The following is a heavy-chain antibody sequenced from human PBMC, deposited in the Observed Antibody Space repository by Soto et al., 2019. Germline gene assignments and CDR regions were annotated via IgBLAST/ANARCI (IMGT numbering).Heavy chain of an antibody. CDR2: INHSGST. CDR1: GGSFSCYY. Sequence: ASETLSLTCAVYGGSFSCYYWSWIRQPPGKGLEWIGEINHSGSTNYNPSLKSRVTISVDTSKNQFSLKLSSVTAADTAVYYCAGAPRGGLWFHLMFDYWGQGTLVTVSS. CDR3: AGAPRGGLWFHLMFDY. J-gene: IGHJ4*02. D-gene: IGHD3-10*01. V-gene: IGHV4-34*01.